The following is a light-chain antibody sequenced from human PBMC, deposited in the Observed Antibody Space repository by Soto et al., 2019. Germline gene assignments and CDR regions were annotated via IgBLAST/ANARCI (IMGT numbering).Light chain of an antibody. CDR2: GNT. J-gene: IGLJ1*01. CDR3: QSYDSSLIGYV. CDR1: SSNIGAGYD. Sequence: QSVLTQPPSVSGAPGQRVTISCTGSSSNIGAGYDVHWYQQLPGTAPKLLIYGNTNRPSGVPDRISGSRSGTSASLAITGLQADDEADYYCQSYDSSLIGYVFGTGTKVTVL. V-gene: IGLV1-40*01.